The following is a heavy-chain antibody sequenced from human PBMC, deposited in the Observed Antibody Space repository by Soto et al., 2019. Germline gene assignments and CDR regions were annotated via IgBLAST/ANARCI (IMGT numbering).Heavy chain of an antibody. V-gene: IGHV3-21*01. CDR3: ASPKGGAFDI. Sequence: DVQLVESGGDLVKPGGSLTLSCAASGLTFSSYTMNWVRQAPGRGLEWVSSIGRTSNYIYYADSVKGRFTISRDNAKNSLYLQMNSLRAEDTAVYYCASPKGGAFDIWGQGTMVTVSS. D-gene: IGHD3-16*01. CDR1: GLTFSSYT. CDR2: IGRTSNYI. J-gene: IGHJ3*02.